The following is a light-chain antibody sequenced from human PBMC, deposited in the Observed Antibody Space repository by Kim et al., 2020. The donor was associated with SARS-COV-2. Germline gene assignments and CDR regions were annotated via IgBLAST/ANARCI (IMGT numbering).Light chain of an antibody. Sequence: SPGEKATLSCRDTQTVTSNFAWYQQRTSQAPRHLIYDASSRAAGIPARFSGSGSETEFTLTISSLQSEDFAVYYCQQYNNWPPITFGQGTRLEIK. J-gene: IGKJ5*01. CDR3: QQYNNWPPIT. CDR2: DAS. V-gene: IGKV3-15*01. CDR1: QTVTSN.